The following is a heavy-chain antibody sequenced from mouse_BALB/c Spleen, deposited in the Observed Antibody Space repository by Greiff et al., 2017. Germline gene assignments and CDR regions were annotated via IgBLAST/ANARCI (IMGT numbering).Heavy chain of an antibody. J-gene: IGHJ3*01. D-gene: IGHD2-4*01. Sequence: EVQLVESGGGLVKPGGSLKLSCAASGFTFSSYAMSWVRQTPEKRLEWVASISSGGSTYYPDSVKGRFTISRDNAKNPLYLQMSSLKSEDTALYYCARQGYDYDAWFAYWGQGTLVTVSA. CDR3: ARQGYDYDAWFAY. CDR2: ISSGGST. CDR1: GFTFSSYA. V-gene: IGHV5-6-5*01.